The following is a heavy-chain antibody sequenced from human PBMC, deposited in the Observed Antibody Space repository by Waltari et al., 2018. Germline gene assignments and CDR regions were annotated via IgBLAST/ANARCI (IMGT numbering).Heavy chain of an antibody. Sequence: QVQLVQSGAEVKKPGASVKVSCKASGYTFTSYAMHWVRQAPGQRREWMGWINAGNGNTKYSQKFQGRVTMTRDTSASTAYMKLSSLRSEDTAVYYCARAVVGLRGYYFDYWGQGTLVTVSS. CDR3: ARAVVGLRGYYFDY. V-gene: IGHV1-3*01. D-gene: IGHD2-15*01. J-gene: IGHJ4*02. CDR1: GYTFTSYA. CDR2: INAGNGNT.